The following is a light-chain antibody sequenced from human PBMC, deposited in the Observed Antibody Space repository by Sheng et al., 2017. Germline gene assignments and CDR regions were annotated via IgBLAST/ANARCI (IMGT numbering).Light chain of an antibody. J-gene: IGKJ1*01. Sequence: AIRMTQSPSSISASTGDRVTITCRASQGISSYLAWYQQKPGKAPKLLMFAASTLQSGVPSRFSGSGSGTDFTLTVSCLQSEDFATYYCQQYYTYPRTFG. V-gene: IGKV1-8*01. CDR3: QQYYTYPRT. CDR2: AAS. CDR1: QGISSY.